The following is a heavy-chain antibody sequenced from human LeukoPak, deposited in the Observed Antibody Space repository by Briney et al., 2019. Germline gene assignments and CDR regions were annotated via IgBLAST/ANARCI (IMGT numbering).Heavy chain of an antibody. Sequence: ASVKVSCKASGYTFTSYGISWVRQAPGQGLEWMGWISAYNGNTNYAQKLQGRVTMTTDTSTSTAYMELRSLRSDDTAVYDCSRDDADMTPCDYWGQGTLVTVSS. CDR3: SRDDADMTPCDY. V-gene: IGHV1-18*04. CDR1: GYTFTSYG. J-gene: IGHJ4*02. D-gene: IGHD2-15*01. CDR2: ISAYNGNT.